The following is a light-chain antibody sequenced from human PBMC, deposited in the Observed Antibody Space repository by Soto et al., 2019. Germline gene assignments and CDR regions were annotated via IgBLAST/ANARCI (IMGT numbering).Light chain of an antibody. CDR2: AAS. CDR1: QSISSY. J-gene: IGKJ5*01. CDR3: QQYNNWSLIT. Sequence: DIQMTQSPSSLSASVGDRDTITCRASQSISSYLNWYQQKPGKAPKLLIYAASSLQSGVPSRFSGSGSGTEFTLTISSLQSEDFAVYYCQQYNNWSLITFGQGTRLEIK. V-gene: IGKV1-39*01.